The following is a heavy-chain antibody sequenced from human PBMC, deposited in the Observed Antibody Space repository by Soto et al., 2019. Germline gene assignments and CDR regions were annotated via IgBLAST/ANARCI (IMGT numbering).Heavy chain of an antibody. J-gene: IGHJ4*02. D-gene: IGHD4-17*01. CDR1: GFTFSRYG. CDR2: ISYDGSNK. CDR3: ARGYGGNSAYFDY. Sequence: PGGSLRLSCEASGFTFSRYGMHWVRQAPGKGLDWVAIISYDGSNKYYADSVKGRFTISRDNSKNTLYLQMNSLRAEDTAVYYCARGYGGNSAYFDYWGQGILVTVSS. V-gene: IGHV3-33*01.